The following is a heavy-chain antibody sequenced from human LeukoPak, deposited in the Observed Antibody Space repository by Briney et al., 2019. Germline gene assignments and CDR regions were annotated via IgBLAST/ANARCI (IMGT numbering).Heavy chain of an antibody. CDR2: IYYSGST. J-gene: IGHJ6*02. D-gene: IGHD2-15*01. Sequence: PSETLSLTCTVSGGSISSYYWSWIRQPPGKGLEWIGYIYYSGSTNYNPSLKSRVTISVDTSKNQFFLKLSSVTAADTAVYYCARHPDCSGGSCYLGRYYYYGMDVWGQGTTVTVSS. CDR1: GGSISSYY. CDR3: ARHPDCSGGSCYLGRYYYYGMDV. V-gene: IGHV4-59*08.